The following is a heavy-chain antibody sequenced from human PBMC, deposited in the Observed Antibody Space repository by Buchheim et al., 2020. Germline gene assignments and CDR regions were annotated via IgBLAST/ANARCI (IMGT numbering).Heavy chain of an antibody. J-gene: IGHJ5*02. D-gene: IGHD3-22*01. V-gene: IGHV4-31*03. CDR2: IYYSGST. CDR1: VGSISSGGYS. CDR3: ARKVVVTQRRGNNWFDP. Sequence: QVQLQESGPGLVKPSQTLSLTCTVSVGSISSGGYSWSWIRQHPGKGLEWIGYIYYSGSTYYNPSLKSRVTISVDTSKNQFSLKLSSVTAADTAVYYCARKVVVTQRRGNNWFDPWGQGTL.